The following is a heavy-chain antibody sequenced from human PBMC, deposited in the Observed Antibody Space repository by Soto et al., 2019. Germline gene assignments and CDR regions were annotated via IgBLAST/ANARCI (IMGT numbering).Heavy chain of an antibody. D-gene: IGHD3-10*01. J-gene: IGHJ6*02. CDR2: IYPDDSNT. CDR3: ARALSITMVRGEGVDV. Sequence: PGESLKISCKGSGYGFANYWIGWVRQMPGKGLEWMGIIYPDDSNTKYSPSFQGQVTVSVDKSINTAYLQWSSLKVSDTAVYYCARALSITMVRGEGVDVWGQGTTVTVSS. V-gene: IGHV5-51*01. CDR1: GYGFANYW.